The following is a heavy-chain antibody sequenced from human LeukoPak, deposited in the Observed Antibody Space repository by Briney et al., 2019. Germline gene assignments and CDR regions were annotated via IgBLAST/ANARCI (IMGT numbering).Heavy chain of an antibody. Sequence: GGSLRLSCAASEFSVGSNYMTWVRQAPGKGLEWVSLIYSGGSTFYADSVKGRFTISRDNSKNTLYLQMNSLRAEDTGVYYCARGGSYLSAFDIWGQGTMVTVSS. V-gene: IGHV3-53*01. CDR2: IYSGGST. CDR1: EFSVGSNY. D-gene: IGHD1-26*01. CDR3: ARGGSYLSAFDI. J-gene: IGHJ3*02.